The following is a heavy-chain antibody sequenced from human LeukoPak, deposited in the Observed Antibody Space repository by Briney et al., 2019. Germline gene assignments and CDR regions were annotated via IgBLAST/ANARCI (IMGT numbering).Heavy chain of an antibody. Sequence: GGSLRLSCAASGFTFSSYAMHWVRQAPGKGLEWVAVISYDGSNKYYADSVKGRFTISRDNSKNTLYLQMNSLRAEDTAVYYCARARGQLVGDYWGQGTLVTVSS. D-gene: IGHD6-13*01. CDR2: ISYDGSNK. CDR3: ARARGQLVGDY. V-gene: IGHV3-30-3*01. J-gene: IGHJ4*02. CDR1: GFTFSSYA.